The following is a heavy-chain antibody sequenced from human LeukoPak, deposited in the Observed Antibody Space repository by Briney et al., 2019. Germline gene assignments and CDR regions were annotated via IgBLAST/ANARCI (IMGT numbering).Heavy chain of an antibody. CDR1: GDTVSSDSAA. J-gene: IGHJ6*02. V-gene: IGHV6-1*01. Sequence: SQTLSLTCATSGDTVSSDSAAWIWIRQSPSRGLEWLGRAYYRSEWLFDHAFSVKSRITIIPDTSMNQFSLQLNSVTPEDTAIYYCARGYYVMAVWGQGTTVTVSS. CDR3: ARGYYVMAV. CDR2: AYYRSEWLF.